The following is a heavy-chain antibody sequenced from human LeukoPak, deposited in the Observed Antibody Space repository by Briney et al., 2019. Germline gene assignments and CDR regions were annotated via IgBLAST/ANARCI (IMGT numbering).Heavy chain of an antibody. CDR1: GFTFSGYL. CDR3: VRNSRNSFYI. V-gene: IGHV3-7*04. D-gene: IGHD4-11*01. Sequence: GGSLTESCAASGFTFSGYLISWVRQAPGKGLEWVAHIKSDGRENYYVDPVKGRFTVSRDNAKNSLFLAMNSLRAEDTAVYYCVRNSRNSFYIWGHRKQWSPS. CDR2: IKSDGREN. J-gene: IGHJ3*02.